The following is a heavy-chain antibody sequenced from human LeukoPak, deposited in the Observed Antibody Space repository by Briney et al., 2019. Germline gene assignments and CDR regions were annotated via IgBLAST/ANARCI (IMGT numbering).Heavy chain of an antibody. J-gene: IGHJ6*02. CDR3: TRDRRYGGMDV. D-gene: IGHD4-17*01. CDR2: IISDGSDA. Sequence: GGSLRLSCAASGFTFSSYWMHWVRQVPGKGLVWVSRIISDGSDASYADSVKGRFTMSRDNAKNTLYLQMNSLRGEDTAVYYCTRDRRYGGMDVWGRGTTVTVSS. CDR1: GFTFSSYW. V-gene: IGHV3-74*01.